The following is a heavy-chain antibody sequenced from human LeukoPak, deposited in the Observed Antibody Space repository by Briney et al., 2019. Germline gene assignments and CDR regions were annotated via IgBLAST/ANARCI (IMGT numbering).Heavy chain of an antibody. CDR3: ARPCSGGSCDRNPKDY. CDR1: GGSFSGYY. V-gene: IGHV4-34*01. CDR2: INHSGST. D-gene: IGHD2-15*01. J-gene: IGHJ4*02. Sequence: KPSETLSLTCAVYGGSFSGYYWSWIRQPPGKGLEWIGEINHSGSTNYNPSLKSRVTISVDTSKNQFSLKLSSVTAADTAVYYCARPCSGGSCDRNPKDYWGQGTLGTVSS.